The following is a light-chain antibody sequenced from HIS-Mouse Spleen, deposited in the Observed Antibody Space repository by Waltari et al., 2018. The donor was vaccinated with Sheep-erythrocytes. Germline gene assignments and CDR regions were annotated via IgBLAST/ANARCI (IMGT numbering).Light chain of an antibody. CDR1: SSDVGGYNY. Sequence: QSALTQPRSVSGSPGQSVTISCTGTSSDVGGYNYVSWYQQHPGKAPKLMIYDVSKLLSGGLDRFSCSKSGNTASLTISGLQAEDEAEYYCCSYAGSYNHVFATGTKVTVL. CDR3: CSYAGSYNHV. J-gene: IGLJ1*01. CDR2: DVS. V-gene: IGLV2-11*01.